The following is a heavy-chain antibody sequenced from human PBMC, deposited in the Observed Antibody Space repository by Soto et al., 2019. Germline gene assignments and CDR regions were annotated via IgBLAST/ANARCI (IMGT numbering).Heavy chain of an antibody. D-gene: IGHD1-7*01. Sequence: PGGSLRLSCVASGFTFSNYWIHWVRQAPGKGLVWVSRINGDGSSTNYADSVKGQFTISRDNAKNTVYLQMNSLRVEDTAVYYCARGARNYYYFDGWGQGTLVTGSS. J-gene: IGHJ4*02. V-gene: IGHV3-74*01. CDR2: INGDGSST. CDR1: GFTFSNYW. CDR3: ARGARNYYYFDG.